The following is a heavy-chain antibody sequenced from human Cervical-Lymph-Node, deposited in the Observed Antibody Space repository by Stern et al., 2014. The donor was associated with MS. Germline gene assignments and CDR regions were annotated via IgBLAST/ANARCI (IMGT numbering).Heavy chain of an antibody. Sequence: QVQLVQSGAEVKKPGASVTVSCKASGYTFTSYGISWVRQAPGKGLEWMGWISAYNANTKYALNLQGRGTITTATYTSTPHMELRSLRSDDTAVYYCARDRGQYSSLSPGHYWGQGTLVTVSS. CDR3: ARDRGQYSSLSPGHY. J-gene: IGHJ4*02. D-gene: IGHD2/OR15-2a*01. V-gene: IGHV1-18*01. CDR2: ISAYNANT. CDR1: GYTFTSYG.